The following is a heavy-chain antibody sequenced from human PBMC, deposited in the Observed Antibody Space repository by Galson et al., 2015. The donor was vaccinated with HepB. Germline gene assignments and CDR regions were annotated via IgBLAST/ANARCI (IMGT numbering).Heavy chain of an antibody. D-gene: IGHD6-13*01. J-gene: IGHJ6*03. CDR1: GYSLRTHA. V-gene: IGHV1-3*01. CDR2: INAGNDNT. Sequence: SVKVSCKASGYSLRTHAMHWVHQAPGQRLEWMGWINAGNDNTKYSQMFQGRVTITRDTSASTAYMELSSLRSEDTAVYYCARDARIAATTLPYHYYFMDVWGKGTTVTVSS. CDR3: ARDARIAATTLPYHYYFMDV.